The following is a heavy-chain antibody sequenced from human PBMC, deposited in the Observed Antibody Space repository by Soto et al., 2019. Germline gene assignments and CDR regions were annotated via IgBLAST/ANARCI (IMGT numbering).Heavy chain of an antibody. CDR2: ISGSGGST. Sequence: AGGSLRLSCAASGFTFSSYAMSWVRQAPGKGLEWVSAISGSGGSTYYADSVKGRFTISRDNSKNTLYLQMNSLRAEDTAVYYCAKVRGSYYYGSGSYCNPGYWGQGTLVTVSS. CDR3: AKVRGSYYYGSGSYCNPGY. CDR1: GFTFSSYA. D-gene: IGHD3-10*01. V-gene: IGHV3-23*01. J-gene: IGHJ4*02.